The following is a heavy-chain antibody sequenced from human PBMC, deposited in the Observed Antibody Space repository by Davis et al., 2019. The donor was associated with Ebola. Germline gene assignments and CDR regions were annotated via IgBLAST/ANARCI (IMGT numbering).Heavy chain of an antibody. CDR3: ARNSVHGAFDI. D-gene: IGHD5-18*01. J-gene: IGHJ3*02. CDR2: ISSSSSYI. CDR1: GFTFSSYS. Sequence: GGSLRLSCAASGFTFSSYSMNWVRQAPGKGLEWVSSISSSSSYIYYADSVKGRFTISRDNAKNSLYLQMNSLRAEDTAVYYCARNSVHGAFDIWGQGTMVTVSS. V-gene: IGHV3-21*01.